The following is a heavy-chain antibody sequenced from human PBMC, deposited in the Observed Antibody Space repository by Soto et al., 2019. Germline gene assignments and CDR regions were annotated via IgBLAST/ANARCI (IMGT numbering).Heavy chain of an antibody. CDR1: GYTFTGYY. Sequence: ASVKVSCKASGYTFTGYYMHWVRQAPGQGLEWMGWINPNSGGTNYAQKFQGRVTMTRDTSISTAYMELSRLRSDDTAVYYCARAATSMVRGVIISDYWGQGTLVTVS. V-gene: IGHV1-2*02. CDR3: ARAATSMVRGVIISDY. D-gene: IGHD3-10*01. CDR2: INPNSGGT. J-gene: IGHJ4*02.